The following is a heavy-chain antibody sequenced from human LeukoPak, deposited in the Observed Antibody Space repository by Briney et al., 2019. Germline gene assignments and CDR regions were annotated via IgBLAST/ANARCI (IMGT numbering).Heavy chain of an antibody. D-gene: IGHD6-19*01. CDR1: GFTFDDHG. V-gene: IGHV3-20*04. J-gene: IGHJ4*02. Sequence: GGSLRLSCATSGFTFDDHGMVWVRQAPGKGLEWVSGINWNGGSTGYADSVKGRFTISRDNANNSLYLQMNSLRAEDTALYYCARGGSNGWYSDYWGQGTLVTVSS. CDR3: ARGGSNGWYSDY. CDR2: INWNGGST.